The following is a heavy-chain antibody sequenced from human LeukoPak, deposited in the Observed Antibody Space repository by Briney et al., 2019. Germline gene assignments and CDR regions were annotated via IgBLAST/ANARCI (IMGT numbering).Heavy chain of an antibody. CDR3: ARQGIGTT. V-gene: IGHV4-39*01. CDR1: GGSISSSSYY. D-gene: IGHD1-7*01. J-gene: IGHJ5*02. CDR2: IYYGGST. Sequence: PSETLSLTCTVSGGSISSSSYYWGWIRQPPGTGLEWIGSIYYGGSTYYNPSLKSRVTISVDTSKNQFSLKLTSVTAADTAVYYCARQGIGTTWGQGTLVTVSS.